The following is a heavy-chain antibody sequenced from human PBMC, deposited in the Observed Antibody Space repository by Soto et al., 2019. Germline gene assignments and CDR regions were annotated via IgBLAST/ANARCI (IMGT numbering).Heavy chain of an antibody. V-gene: IGHV3-15*05. CDR3: VAPWLF. CDR1: GLNFSDAW. Sequence: EVHLVETGGGLVKPGGYLRLSCVASGLNFSDAWMSWVRQAPGKGLEWIGSIKNEGEGGTTDYAAVVKGRFIISRDDSKNTLYLQMNSLTAADTAVYYCVAPWLFWGHGNLVTVSS. D-gene: IGHD3-10*01. J-gene: IGHJ4*01. CDR2: IKNEGEGGTT.